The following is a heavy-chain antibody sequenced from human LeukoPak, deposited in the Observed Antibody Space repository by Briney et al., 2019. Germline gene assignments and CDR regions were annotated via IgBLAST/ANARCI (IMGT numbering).Heavy chain of an antibody. D-gene: IGHD5-24*01. J-gene: IGHJ4*02. Sequence: HPGGSLRLSCAASEFPFSSYDMNWVRQAPGKGLEWVANMKHDGIEKYYVDSVKGRFTISRDNTKNSLYLQMNSLRAEDTAVYFCAREGREGYNYPALDFWGQGILVTVSS. CDR2: MKHDGIEK. V-gene: IGHV3-7*05. CDR1: EFPFSSYD. CDR3: AREGREGYNYPALDF.